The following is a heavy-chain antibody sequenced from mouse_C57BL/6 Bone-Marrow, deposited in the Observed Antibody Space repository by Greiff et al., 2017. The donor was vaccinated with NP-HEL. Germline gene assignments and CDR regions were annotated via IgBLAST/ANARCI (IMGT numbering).Heavy chain of an antibody. D-gene: IGHD1-1*01. CDR2: ISSGGSYT. V-gene: IGHV5-6*01. CDR3: ARQSCSSYGAWFAY. Sequence: EVMLVESGGDLVKPGGSLKLSCAASGFTFSSYGMSWVRQTPDKRLEWVATISSGGSYTYYLDSVKGRFTISRDNAKNTLYLQMSSLKSEDTAMYYCARQSCSSYGAWFAYWGQGTLVTVSA. J-gene: IGHJ3*01. CDR1: GFTFSSYG.